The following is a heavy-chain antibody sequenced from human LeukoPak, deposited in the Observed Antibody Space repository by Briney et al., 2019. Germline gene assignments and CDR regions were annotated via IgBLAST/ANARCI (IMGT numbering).Heavy chain of an antibody. J-gene: IGHJ6*02. Sequence: ASVKVSCKASGYTFTSYGISWVRQAPGQGLEWMGWISAYNGNTNYAQKLQGRVTMTTDTSTDTAYMELSSLRSEDTAVYYCATGGVPISYYYYGMDVWGQGTTVTVSS. D-gene: IGHD2-8*01. V-gene: IGHV1-18*01. CDR1: GYTFTSYG. CDR3: ATGGVPISYYYYGMDV. CDR2: ISAYNGNT.